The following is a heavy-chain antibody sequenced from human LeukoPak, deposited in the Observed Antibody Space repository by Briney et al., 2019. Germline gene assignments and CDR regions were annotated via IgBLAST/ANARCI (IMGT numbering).Heavy chain of an antibody. V-gene: IGHV3-23*01. CDR2: ISGSGDST. CDR1: GFTFSSYA. Sequence: GGSLRLSCAASGFTFSSYAMSWVRQAPGKGLEWVSGISGSGDSTYYADSVKGRFTISRDNSKNTLYLQMNSLRAEDTAVYYCARDYYDSSGYPHFDYWGQGTLVTVSS. D-gene: IGHD3-22*01. J-gene: IGHJ4*02. CDR3: ARDYYDSSGYPHFDY.